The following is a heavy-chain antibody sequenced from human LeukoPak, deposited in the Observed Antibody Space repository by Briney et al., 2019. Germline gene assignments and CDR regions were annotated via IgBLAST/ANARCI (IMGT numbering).Heavy chain of an antibody. Sequence: GASVNVSCKASGYTFTGHYVHWVRQSPGQGLEWMGWINPNNGGTNYVQKFQGRVTMTRDTSISTAYMELSRLRSDDTAVYYCARTYSSGWFDAFDIWGQGTLVTVSP. D-gene: IGHD6-19*01. CDR3: ARTYSSGWFDAFDI. V-gene: IGHV1-2*02. J-gene: IGHJ3*02. CDR2: INPNNGGT. CDR1: GYTFTGHY.